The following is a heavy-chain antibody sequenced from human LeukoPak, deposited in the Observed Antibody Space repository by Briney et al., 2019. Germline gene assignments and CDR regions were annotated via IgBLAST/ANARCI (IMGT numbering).Heavy chain of an antibody. D-gene: IGHD3-16*01. V-gene: IGHV1-2*02. CDR2: INPSSGGT. CDR1: AYTFTGFY. Sequence: ASVKVSCTASAYTFTGFYIHWVRQAPGQGLEWMGWINPSSGGTYSAQRFQGRVTMTRDTSVSTVYMELRRLTSDDTAVYYCARGEGARYVDPWGQGTLVTVSS. CDR3: ARGEGARYVDP. J-gene: IGHJ5*02.